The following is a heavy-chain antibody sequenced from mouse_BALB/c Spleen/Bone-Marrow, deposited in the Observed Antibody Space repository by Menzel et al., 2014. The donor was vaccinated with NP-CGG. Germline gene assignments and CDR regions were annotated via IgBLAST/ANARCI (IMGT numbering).Heavy chain of an antibody. CDR3: ARLRGYSQAWFAY. Sequence: VQLQESGAELVRPGTSVKISCKASGYAFTNYWLGWVKQRPGHGLEWIGDIYPGSGDTYYNEKFKGKATLTADTSSSTAYMQLSSLTSEDSAVYFCARLRGYSQAWFAYWGQGTLVTVSA. CDR2: IYPGSGDT. J-gene: IGHJ3*01. CDR1: GYAFTNYW. V-gene: IGHV1-63*02. D-gene: IGHD2-3*01.